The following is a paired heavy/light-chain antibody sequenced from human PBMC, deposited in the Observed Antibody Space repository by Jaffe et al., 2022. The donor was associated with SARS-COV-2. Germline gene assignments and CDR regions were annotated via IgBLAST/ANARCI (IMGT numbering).Light chain of an antibody. J-gene: IGKJ2*01. CDR3: QQYDGLPT. CDR2: DAS. V-gene: IGKV1-33*01. Sequence: DVQMTQSPSSLSASVGDRVTITCQASQDINKYLNWFQKKPGKAPKLLIYDASDLETGVPSRFAGSGSGTDFTFTISNLQPEDIGTYYCQQYDGLPTFGQGTKLEIK. CDR1: QDINKY.
Heavy chain of an antibody. CDR2: ISVYNGDT. V-gene: IGHV1-18*01. D-gene: IGHD1-1*01. CDR3: VAPGRNQLASGYYYGLGV. CDR1: GYTVTYYG. J-gene: IGHJ6*02. Sequence: QVQLVQSGAEVKKPGASVKVSCKVSGYTVTYYGVSWVRQAPGQGLEWMGWISVYNGDTKYEKKFQGRVTVTTDTSTSTVYMELRGLRSGDTAVYYCVAPGRNQLASGYYYGLGVWGQGTTVTVSS.